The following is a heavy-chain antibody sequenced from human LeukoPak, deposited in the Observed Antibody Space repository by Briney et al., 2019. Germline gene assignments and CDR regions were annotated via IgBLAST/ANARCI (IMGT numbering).Heavy chain of an antibody. CDR1: GFTFSSYS. CDR2: ISSGRRTI. Sequence: GGSLRLSCVASGFTFSSYSINWVRQAPGKGLEWVSYISSGRRTIYYADSVKGRFTISRDNAKNTLYLQMNSLRAEDTAMYYCARDCSSSSCYRSGFDPWGQGTLVTVSS. V-gene: IGHV3-48*04. D-gene: IGHD2-2*02. CDR3: ARDCSSSSCYRSGFDP. J-gene: IGHJ5*02.